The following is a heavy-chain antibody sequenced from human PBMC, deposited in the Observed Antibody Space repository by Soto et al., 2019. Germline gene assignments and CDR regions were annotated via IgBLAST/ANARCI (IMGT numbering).Heavy chain of an antibody. D-gene: IGHD6-19*01. CDR1: GFSLTTSGLG. CDR3: ARREWLGFDY. J-gene: IGHJ4*02. Sequence: QITLKESGPTLVKPTQTLTLTCTGSGFSLTTSGLGLGWIRQPPGKALECLAVIYWVDDKRYSPSLKSRLTITKDTSKNQVVLTMTNMDPVDTATYYCARREWLGFDYWGQGTPVTVSS. V-gene: IGHV2-5*02. CDR2: IYWVDDK.